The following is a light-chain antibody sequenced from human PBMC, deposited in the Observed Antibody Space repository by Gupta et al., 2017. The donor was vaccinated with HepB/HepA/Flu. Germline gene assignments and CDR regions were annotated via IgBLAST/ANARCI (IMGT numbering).Light chain of an antibody. Sequence: EIVLTQSLGTLSLSPGQRATPSCRASQSVSRRYLAWYQQKPGKAPRLLSYGAYSRATVIPDSVSGSGSGTDFTRTISRLEPEDFAVYYCQQYHRSTPESSFGQGTKLEIK. J-gene: IGKJ2*04. CDR3: QQYHRSTPESS. CDR2: GAY. V-gene: IGKV3-20*01. CDR1: QSVSRRY.